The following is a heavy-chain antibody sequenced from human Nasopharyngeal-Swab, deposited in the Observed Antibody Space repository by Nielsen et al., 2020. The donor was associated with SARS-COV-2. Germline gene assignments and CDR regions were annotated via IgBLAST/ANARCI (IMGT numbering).Heavy chain of an antibody. CDR1: GFTFSSYA. J-gene: IGHJ3*02. CDR2: IAGSGGST. Sequence: GGSLRLSCAASGFTFSSYAMSWVRQAPGKGLDWVSAIAGSGGSTYYAESVKGRFTISRDNSKNRLYLQMNSLRAEDTAVYYCARGDDDNTFGAFDIWGQGTLVTVSS. D-gene: IGHD3-16*01. CDR3: ARGDDDNTFGAFDI. V-gene: IGHV3-23*01.